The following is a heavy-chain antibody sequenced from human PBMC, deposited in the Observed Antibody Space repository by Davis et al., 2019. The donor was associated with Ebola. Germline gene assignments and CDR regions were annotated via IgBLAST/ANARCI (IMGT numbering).Heavy chain of an antibody. V-gene: IGHV3-74*01. CDR2: INSDGSST. CDR3: ARVNSGSYHGYYYYYYGMDV. CDR1: GFTFSSYW. Sequence: HTGGSLRLSCAASGFTFSSYWMHWVRQAPGKGLVWVSRINSDGSSTSYADSVKGRFTISRDNAKNTLYLQMNNLRAEDTAVYYCARVNSGSYHGYYYYYYGMDVWGQGTTVTVSS. D-gene: IGHD1-26*01. J-gene: IGHJ6*02.